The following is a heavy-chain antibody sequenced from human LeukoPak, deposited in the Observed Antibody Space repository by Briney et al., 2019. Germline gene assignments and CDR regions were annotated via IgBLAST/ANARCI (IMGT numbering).Heavy chain of an antibody. V-gene: IGHV3-23*01. J-gene: IGHJ4*02. Sequence: PGGSLRLSCAASGFIFSNYGMSWVRQAPGKGLEWVSAIGGNTYYADSVKGRFTVSRDNSKNTLYLQMNSLRVEDTAVYYCAKGRDNPYFFDYWGQGTLVTVSS. CDR1: GFIFSNYG. D-gene: IGHD1-1*01. CDR2: IGGNT. CDR3: AKGRDNPYFFDY.